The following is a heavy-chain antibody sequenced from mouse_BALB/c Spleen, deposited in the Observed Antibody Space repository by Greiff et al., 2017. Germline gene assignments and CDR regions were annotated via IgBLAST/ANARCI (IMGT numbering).Heavy chain of an antibody. D-gene: IGHD2-4*01. CDR2: ISSGGSYT. CDR3: ARHHYDYDYFDY. J-gene: IGHJ2*01. V-gene: IGHV5-6*01. CDR1: GFTFSSYG. Sequence: VQLQQSGGDLVKPGGSLKLSCAASGFTFSSYGMSWVRQTPDKRLEWVATISSGGSYTYYPDSVKGRFTISRDNAKNTLYLQMSSLKSEDTAMYYCARHHYDYDYFDYWGQGTTLTVSS.